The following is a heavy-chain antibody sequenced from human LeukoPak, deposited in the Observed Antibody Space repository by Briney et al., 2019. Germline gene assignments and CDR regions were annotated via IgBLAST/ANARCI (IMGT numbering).Heavy chain of an antibody. CDR3: AMEEAVAGSKGY. J-gene: IGHJ4*02. V-gene: IGHV4-38-2*01. CDR1: GYSISSGYY. Sequence: SETLSLTCAVSGYSISSGYYWGWIRQPPGKGLEWIGSIYHSGSTYYNPSLKSRVTISVDTSKNQFSLKLSSMTAADTAVYYCAMEEAVAGSKGYWGQGTLVTVSS. D-gene: IGHD6-19*01. CDR2: IYHSGST.